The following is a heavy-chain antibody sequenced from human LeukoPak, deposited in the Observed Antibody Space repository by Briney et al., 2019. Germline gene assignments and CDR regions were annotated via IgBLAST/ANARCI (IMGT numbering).Heavy chain of an antibody. D-gene: IGHD3-22*01. CDR3: ARDPEYYDSSGSDAFDI. Sequence: SETLSLTCAVYGGSFSGYYWSWIRQPPGKGLEWIGEINHSGSTNYNPSLKSRVTISVDTSKNQFSLKLSSVTAADTAVYYCARDPEYYDSSGSDAFDIWGQGTMVTVSS. CDR2: INHSGST. V-gene: IGHV4-34*01. CDR1: GGSFSGYY. J-gene: IGHJ3*02.